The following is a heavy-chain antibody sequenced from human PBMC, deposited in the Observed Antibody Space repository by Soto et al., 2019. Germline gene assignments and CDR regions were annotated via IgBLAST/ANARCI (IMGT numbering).Heavy chain of an antibody. D-gene: IGHD6-13*01. CDR2: INPDNGDT. V-gene: IGHV1-18*01. J-gene: IGHJ4*02. CDR1: GSTFSTYS. CDR3: ARGPLAAPPDL. Sequence: QVQLVQSGAEVKKPGASVKVSCKASGSTFSTYSINWVRQAPGQGLEWMGWINPDNGDTHYVQKIRGRVTMTTDRSTSTAYMELRSLRSDDTAVYYCARGPLAAPPDLWGQGTLVTVSS.